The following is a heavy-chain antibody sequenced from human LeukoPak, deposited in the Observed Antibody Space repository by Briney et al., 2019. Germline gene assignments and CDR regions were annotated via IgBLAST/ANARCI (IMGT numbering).Heavy chain of an antibody. CDR1: GFTFSSYA. Sequence: GGSLRLSCAASGFTFSSYAMHWVRRAPGKGLEWVAVISYDGSNKYYADSVKGRFTISRDNSKNTLYLQMNSLRAGDTAVYYCARSGNDYGDYPDYWGQGTLVTVSS. CDR2: ISYDGSNK. J-gene: IGHJ4*02. V-gene: IGHV3-30-3*01. D-gene: IGHD4-17*01. CDR3: ARSGNDYGDYPDY.